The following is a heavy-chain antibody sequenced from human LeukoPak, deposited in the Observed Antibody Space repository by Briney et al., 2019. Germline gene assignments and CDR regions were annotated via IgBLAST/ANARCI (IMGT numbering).Heavy chain of an antibody. CDR1: GGSFSGYY. J-gene: IGHJ4*02. D-gene: IGHD3-10*01. CDR2: INHSGST. V-gene: IGHV4-34*01. CDR3: AREAHMVRGVNFDY. Sequence: SETLSLTCAVYGGSFSGYYWSWIRQPPGKGLEWIGEINHSGSTNYNPSLKSRVTISVDTSKNQFSLKLSSVTAEDTAVYYCAREAHMVRGVNFDYWGQGTLVTVSS.